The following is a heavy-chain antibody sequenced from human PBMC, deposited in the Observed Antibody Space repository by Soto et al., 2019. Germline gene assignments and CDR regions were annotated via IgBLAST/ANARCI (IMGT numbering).Heavy chain of an antibody. D-gene: IGHD3-10*01. Sequence: QVQLVQSGGEVKKPGASVKVSCKASGYTFTTYGISWVRQAHGQGLEWIGWITPYNGNTNYPQKFQGRVTMTTDTSTSTAYMELRSLKSADTAVDYCASDYGSGSSSPDYWGQGTLVTVSS. CDR3: ASDYGSGSSSPDY. CDR1: GYTFTTYG. J-gene: IGHJ4*02. CDR2: ITPYNGNT. V-gene: IGHV1-18*01.